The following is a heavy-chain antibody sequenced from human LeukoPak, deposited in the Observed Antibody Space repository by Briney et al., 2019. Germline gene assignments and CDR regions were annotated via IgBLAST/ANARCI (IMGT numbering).Heavy chain of an antibody. CDR3: ARDPGYTRAFDI. CDR2: IYYSGST. V-gene: IGHV4-39*07. CDR1: GGSISSSSYY. D-gene: IGHD3-16*02. J-gene: IGHJ3*02. Sequence: PSETLSLTCTVSGGSISSSSYYWGWIRQPPGKGLEWIGSIYYSGSTYYNPSLKSRVTISVDTSKNQFSLKLSSVTAADTAVYYCARDPGYTRAFDIWGQGTMVTVSS.